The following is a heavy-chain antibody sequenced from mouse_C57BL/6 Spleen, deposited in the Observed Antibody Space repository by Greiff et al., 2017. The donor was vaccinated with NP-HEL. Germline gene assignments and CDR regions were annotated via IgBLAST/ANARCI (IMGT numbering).Heavy chain of an antibody. Sequence: VKVVESGAELVKPGASVKMSCKASGYTFTTYPIEWMKQNHGKSLEWIGNFHPYNDDTKYNEKFKGKATLTVEKSSSTVYLELSRLTSDDSAVYYCARPRYYGSSYAMDYWGQGTSVTVSS. D-gene: IGHD1-1*01. CDR2: FHPYNDDT. J-gene: IGHJ4*01. CDR1: GYTFTTYP. CDR3: ARPRYYGSSYAMDY. V-gene: IGHV1-47*01.